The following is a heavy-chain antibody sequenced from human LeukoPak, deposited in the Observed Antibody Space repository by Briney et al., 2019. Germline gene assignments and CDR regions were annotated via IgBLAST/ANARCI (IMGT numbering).Heavy chain of an antibody. D-gene: IGHD3-22*01. CDR3: AKESPSYYYDSSGYYYPDFDY. Sequence: GGSLRLSCAASGFTFSSYAMSWVRQAPGKGLEWVSAISGSGGSTYYADSVKGRFTVSRDNSKNTLYLQMNSLRAEDTAVYYCAKESPSYYYDSSGYYYPDFDYWGQGTLVTVSS. J-gene: IGHJ4*02. CDR1: GFTFSSYA. V-gene: IGHV3-23*01. CDR2: ISGSGGST.